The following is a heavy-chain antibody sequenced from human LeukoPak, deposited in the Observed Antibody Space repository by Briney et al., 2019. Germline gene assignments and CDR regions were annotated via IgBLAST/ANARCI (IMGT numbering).Heavy chain of an antibody. J-gene: IGHJ6*03. CDR2: IYTSGST. CDR3: ARARRYSYGGYYMDV. CDR1: GGSISSNW. D-gene: IGHD5-18*01. V-gene: IGHV4-4*07. Sequence: SETLSLTCTVSGGSISSNWWSWIRQPAGKGLEWIGRIYTSGSTNYNPSLKSRVTMSVDTSKNQFSLKLSSVTAADTAVYYCARARRYSYGGYYMDVWGKGTTVTVSS.